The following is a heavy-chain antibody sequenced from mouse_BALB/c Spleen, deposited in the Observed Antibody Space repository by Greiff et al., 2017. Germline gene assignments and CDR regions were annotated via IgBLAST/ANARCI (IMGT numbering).Heavy chain of an antibody. CDR3: ARRDPYYAMDY. J-gene: IGHJ4*01. CDR1: GYSFTSYY. CDR2: IDPFNGGT. Sequence: EVQLQQSGPELMKPGASVKISCKASGYSFTSYYMHWVKQSHGKSLEWIGYIDPFNGGTSYNQKFKGKATLTVDKSSSTAYIHLSSLTSEDSAVYYCARRDPYYAMDYWGQGTSGTVSS. V-gene: IGHV1S135*01. D-gene: IGHD3-3*01.